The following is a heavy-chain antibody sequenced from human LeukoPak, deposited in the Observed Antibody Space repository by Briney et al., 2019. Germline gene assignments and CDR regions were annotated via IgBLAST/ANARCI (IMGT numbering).Heavy chain of an antibody. CDR3: ARHDTAMVINY. CDR1: GYSFTSYW. D-gene: IGHD5-18*01. V-gene: IGHV5-51*01. CDR2: IYPGDSDT. Sequence: GEPLKISCKGSGYSFTSYWIGLVRQMPGKGLEWMGIIYPGDSDTRYSPSFQGQVTISADKSISTAYLQWSSLKASDTAVYYCARHDTAMVINYWGQGTLVTVSS. J-gene: IGHJ4*02.